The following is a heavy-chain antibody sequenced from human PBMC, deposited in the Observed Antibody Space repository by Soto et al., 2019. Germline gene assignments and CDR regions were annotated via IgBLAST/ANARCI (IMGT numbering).Heavy chain of an antibody. Sequence: GGSLRLSCAASGFTFSDYYMSWIRQAPGKGLEWVSYISSSGSTIYYADSVKGRFTISRDNAKNSLYLQMNSLRAEDTAVYYCARVRCRGGSCELYFFYYMDVWGNVHTFTTSS. CDR1: GFTFSDYY. V-gene: IGHV3-11*01. CDR2: ISSSGSTI. CDR3: ARVRCRGGSCELYFFYYMDV. D-gene: IGHD2-15*01. J-gene: IGHJ6*03.